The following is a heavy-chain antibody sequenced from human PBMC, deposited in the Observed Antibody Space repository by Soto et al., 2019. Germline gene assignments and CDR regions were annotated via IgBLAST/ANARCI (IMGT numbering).Heavy chain of an antibody. CDR2: TSSSGDNT. CDR1: GFTFSGYA. CDR3: AKAQGGTTSCYNY. V-gene: IGHV3-23*01. D-gene: IGHD2-2*02. J-gene: IGHJ4*02. Sequence: PGGSLRLSYAASGFTFSGYAMSWVRQAPGKGLEWVSGTSSSGDNTYYADSVEGRFTISRDNSKNTLYLQMNSLRAEDTAVYYCAKAQGGTTSCYNYWGQGTLVTVSS.